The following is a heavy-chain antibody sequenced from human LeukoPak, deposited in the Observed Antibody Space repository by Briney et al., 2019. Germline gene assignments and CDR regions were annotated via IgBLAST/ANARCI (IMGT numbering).Heavy chain of an antibody. Sequence: PGGSLRLSCVVSGFTVSNNYMSWVRQAPGKGLEWLSVIYSGGTTYYADSVKGRFTVSRDNSKNTLFLQMNSLRAEDTAVYYCARDLGIAVAQTWGPFDYWGQGTLVTVSS. CDR3: ARDLGIAVAQTWGPFDY. D-gene: IGHD6-19*01. V-gene: IGHV3-66*01. CDR2: IYSGGTT. CDR1: GFTVSNNY. J-gene: IGHJ4*02.